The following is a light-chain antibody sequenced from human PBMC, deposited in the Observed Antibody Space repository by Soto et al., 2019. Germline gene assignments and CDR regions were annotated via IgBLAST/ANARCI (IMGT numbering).Light chain of an antibody. J-gene: IGKJ1*01. V-gene: IGKV1-5*01. CDR1: QSITSR. CDR2: DVS. CDR3: QQYDTYWT. Sequence: DIQMTQPPSTLSASVGDRVTITCRASQSITSRLAWYQQKPGKAPKLLIYDVSSLESGVPSRFSGSGSGTEFTLTISSLQPDDFATYYCQQYDTYWTFGQGTKVDIK.